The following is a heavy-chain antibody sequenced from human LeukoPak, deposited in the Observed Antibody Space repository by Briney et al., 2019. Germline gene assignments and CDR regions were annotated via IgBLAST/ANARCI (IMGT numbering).Heavy chain of an antibody. CDR3: ARRGKTYGDSDY. V-gene: IGHV4-39*01. CDR1: GGSISNNRYY. D-gene: IGHD3-10*01. CDR2: IYYSGST. Sequence: SETLSLTCTVSGGSISNNRYYWGWVRQPPGRGLQWIGSIYYSGSTYYNPSLKSRVTMSVDTSKNQFSLKLSSVTAADTALYFCARRGKTYGDSDYWGQGALVTVSS. J-gene: IGHJ4*02.